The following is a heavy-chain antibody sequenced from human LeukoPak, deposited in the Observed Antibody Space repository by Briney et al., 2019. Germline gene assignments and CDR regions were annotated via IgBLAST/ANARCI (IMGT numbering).Heavy chain of an antibody. Sequence: SVKVSCKASGGTFSSYAISCVRQAPGQGLEWMGRIIPIFGTANYAQKFQGRVTITTDESTSTAYMELSSLRSEDTAVYYCARFHPSGYFDYWGQGTLVTVSS. CDR2: IIPIFGTA. CDR1: GGTFSSYA. V-gene: IGHV1-69*05. D-gene: IGHD2-15*01. CDR3: ARFHPSGYFDY. J-gene: IGHJ4*02.